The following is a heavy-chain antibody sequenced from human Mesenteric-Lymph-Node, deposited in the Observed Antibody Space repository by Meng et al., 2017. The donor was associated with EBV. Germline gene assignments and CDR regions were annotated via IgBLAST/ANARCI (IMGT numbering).Heavy chain of an antibody. Sequence: SWGSLLQLWGPLRLSCAAFGFPFSRYLMHWVRQATGKGLVWVSRTNDDGGITTYAASVKGRFTISRDNTKNTLYLQTNSLRAEDTGVYFCSRDLVGSDDDWGQGTLVTVSS. V-gene: IGHV3-74*01. J-gene: IGHJ4*02. CDR1: GFPFSRYL. CDR3: SRDLVGSDDD. CDR2: TNDDGGIT. D-gene: IGHD6-25*01.